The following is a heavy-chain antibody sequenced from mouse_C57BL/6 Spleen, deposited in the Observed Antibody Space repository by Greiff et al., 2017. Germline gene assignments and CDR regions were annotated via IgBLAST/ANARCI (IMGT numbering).Heavy chain of an antibody. V-gene: IGHV1-72*01. CDR3: ARGGHYDYDEFAY. D-gene: IGHD2-4*01. J-gene: IGHJ3*01. CDR1: GYTFTSYW. Sequence: QVQLKQPGAELVKPGASVKLSCKASGYTFTSYWMHWVKQRPGRGLEWIGRIDPNSGGTKYNEKFKSKATLTVDKPSSTAYMQLSSLTSEDSAVYYCARGGHYDYDEFAYWGQGTLVTVSA. CDR2: IDPNSGGT.